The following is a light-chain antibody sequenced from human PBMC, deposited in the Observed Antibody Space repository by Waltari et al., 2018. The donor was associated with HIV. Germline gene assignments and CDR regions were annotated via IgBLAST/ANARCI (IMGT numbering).Light chain of an antibody. CDR1: QLGDQF. V-gene: IGLV3-1*01. Sequence: SYDLIQPPSVSVSPGQTARITCSGAQLGDQFASWYQQRAGQSPCLVINQDTKRPSGIPERFSGSNSGNTATLTINGNQPMDEADYYCQAWDNKTGVFGPGTKVTVV. J-gene: IGLJ1*01. CDR3: QAWDNKTGV. CDR2: QDT.